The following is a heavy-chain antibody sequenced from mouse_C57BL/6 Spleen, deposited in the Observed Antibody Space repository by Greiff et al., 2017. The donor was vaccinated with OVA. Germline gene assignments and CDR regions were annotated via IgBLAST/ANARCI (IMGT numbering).Heavy chain of an antibody. CDR3: AKSYGSSPHYYAMDY. J-gene: IGHJ4*01. CDR1: GFTFSDYG. V-gene: IGHV5-17*01. Sequence: EVQLVESGGGLVKPGGSLKLSCAASGFTFSDYGMHWVRQAPEKGLEWVAYISSGSSTIYYADTVKGRFTISRDNAKNTLFLQMTSLRSEDTAMYYSAKSYGSSPHYYAMDYWGQGTSVTVSS. D-gene: IGHD1-1*01. CDR2: ISSGSSTI.